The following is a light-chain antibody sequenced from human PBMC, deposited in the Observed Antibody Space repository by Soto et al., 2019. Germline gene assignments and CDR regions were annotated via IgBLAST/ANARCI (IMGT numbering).Light chain of an antibody. J-gene: IGLJ2*01. V-gene: IGLV2-14*01. CDR1: SSDVGGYNY. Sequence: QSVLTQPASVSGSSGQSITFSCTGTSSDVGGYNYVSWYQQNPGKAPKLMIYEVSNRPSGVSNRFSGSKSGNTASLTISGLQAEDEADYYCSSYTNSSTLVVFGGGTQLTVL. CDR3: SSYTNSSTLVV. CDR2: EVS.